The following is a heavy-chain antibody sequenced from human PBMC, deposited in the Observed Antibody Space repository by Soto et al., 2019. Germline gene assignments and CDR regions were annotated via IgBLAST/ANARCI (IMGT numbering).Heavy chain of an antibody. V-gene: IGHV4-4*07. Sequence: SETLSLTCTVSGGSISSYYWSWIRQPAGKGLEWIGRIYTSGSTNYNPSLKSRVTMSVDTSKNQFSLKLSSVTAADTAVYYCARAVPVVVVAATALDYGMDVWGQGTTVTAP. J-gene: IGHJ6*02. CDR2: IYTSGST. D-gene: IGHD2-15*01. CDR1: GGSISSYY. CDR3: ARAVPVVVVAATALDYGMDV.